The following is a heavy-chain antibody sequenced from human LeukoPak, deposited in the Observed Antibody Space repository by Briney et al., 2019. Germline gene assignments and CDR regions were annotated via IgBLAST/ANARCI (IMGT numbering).Heavy chain of an antibody. D-gene: IGHD3-22*01. CDR1: GGTFSSYA. V-gene: IGHV1-69*01. Sequence: GSSVKVSCKASGGTFSSYAISWVRQAPGQGLEWMGGIIPIFGTANYAQKFQGRVTITADESTSTAYMELSSLRSEDTAVYYCARIENYDSSTKPFDYWGQGTLATVSS. CDR3: ARIENYDSSTKPFDY. J-gene: IGHJ4*02. CDR2: IIPIFGTA.